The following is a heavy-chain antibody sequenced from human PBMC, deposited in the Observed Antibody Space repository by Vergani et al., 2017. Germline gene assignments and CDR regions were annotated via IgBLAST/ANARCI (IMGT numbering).Heavy chain of an antibody. CDR1: GFTFSSYW. Sequence: EVQPVESGGGLVKPGGSLRLSCAASGFTFSSYWMHWVRQAPGKGLVGVSRINSDGSSTSYADSMKGRVTISRDNAKNTLYLQMNSLRAEDTAVYYCARDKVLVAATLDYWGQGTLVTVSS. V-gene: IGHV3-74*01. CDR3: ARDKVLVAATLDY. D-gene: IGHD2-15*01. J-gene: IGHJ4*02. CDR2: INSDGSST.